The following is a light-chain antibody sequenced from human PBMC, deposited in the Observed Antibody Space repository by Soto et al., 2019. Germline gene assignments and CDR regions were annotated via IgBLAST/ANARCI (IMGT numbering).Light chain of an antibody. CDR2: ATS. CDR3: QQANSFPIT. V-gene: IGKV1-12*01. CDR1: QDISSW. J-gene: IGKJ5*01. Sequence: DILMTQSPSSVSASVGDRVTIACRASQDISSWLAWYQQTPGRVPKLLIYATSKLRPGVPTRFSGSGSGTNFTLTISSLHPADFATYYCQQANSFPITFGQGTRLEIK.